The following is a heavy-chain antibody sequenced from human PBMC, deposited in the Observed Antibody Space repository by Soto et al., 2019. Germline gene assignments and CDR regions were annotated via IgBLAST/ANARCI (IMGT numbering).Heavy chain of an antibody. Sequence: GGSLRLSCAASGFTFSSYEMNWVRQAPGKGLEWVSYISSSGSTTYYADSVKGRFTISRDNAKNSLYLQMNSLRAEDTAVYYCARGTVTAYYYYYGMDVWGQGTTVTVSS. CDR1: GFTFSSYE. J-gene: IGHJ6*02. CDR3: ARGTVTAYYYYYGMDV. D-gene: IGHD4-4*01. CDR2: ISSSGSTT. V-gene: IGHV3-48*03.